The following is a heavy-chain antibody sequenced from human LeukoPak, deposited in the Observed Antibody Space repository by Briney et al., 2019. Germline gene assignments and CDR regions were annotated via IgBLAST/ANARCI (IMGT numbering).Heavy chain of an antibody. CDR3: ASRNTGIVGATGGFDY. CDR1: GYTFTSYA. V-gene: IGHV7-4-1*02. D-gene: IGHD1-26*01. J-gene: IGHJ4*02. Sequence: ASVKVSCKASGYTFTSYAMNWVRQAPRQGLEWMGWINTNTGNPTYAQGFTGRFVFSLDTSVSTAYLQISSLKAEDTAVYYCASRNTGIVGATGGFDYWGQGTLVTVSS. CDR2: INTNTGNP.